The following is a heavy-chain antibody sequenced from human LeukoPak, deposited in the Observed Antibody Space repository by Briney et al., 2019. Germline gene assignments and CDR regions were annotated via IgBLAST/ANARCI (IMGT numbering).Heavy chain of an antibody. J-gene: IGHJ4*02. Sequence: ASVKVSCKASGYTFTGYYIHWVRQAPGQGLEWMGWINPNSGGTNYAQKFQGRVTMTRDTSISTAYMELTRLTSDDTAVYYCARTWELLEIDYWGQGTLVTVSS. CDR3: ARTWELLEIDY. V-gene: IGHV1-2*02. D-gene: IGHD1-26*01. CDR1: GYTFTGYY. CDR2: INPNSGGT.